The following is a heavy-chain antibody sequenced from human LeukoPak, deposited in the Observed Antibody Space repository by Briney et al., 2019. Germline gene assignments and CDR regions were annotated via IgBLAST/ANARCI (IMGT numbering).Heavy chain of an antibody. D-gene: IGHD2-2*03. CDR2: INSDGSST. V-gene: IGHV3-74*01. CDR1: GFTFSSYW. Sequence: PGGSLRLSCAASGFTFSSYWMHWVRQAPGKGLVWVSRINSDGSSTSYADSVKGRFTISRDNSKNTLYLQMNSLRAEDTAVYYCAKGGGYCSSTSCVSIAAAASFDYWGQGTLVTVSS. CDR3: AKGGGYCSSTSCVSIAAAASFDY. J-gene: IGHJ4*02.